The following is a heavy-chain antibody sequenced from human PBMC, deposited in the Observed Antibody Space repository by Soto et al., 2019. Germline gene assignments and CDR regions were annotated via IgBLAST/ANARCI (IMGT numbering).Heavy chain of an antibody. J-gene: IGHJ4*02. V-gene: IGHV3-30-3*01. CDR1: GFTFSSYA. D-gene: IGHD3-16*01. CDR3: ARDFESVTLSGLFDY. CDR2: ISYDGSNK. Sequence: QVQLVESGGGVVQPGRSLRLSCAASGFTFSSYAMHWVRQAPGKGLEWVAVISYDGSNKYYADSVKGRFTISRDNSKNTLYLQMNSLRAEDTAVYYCARDFESVTLSGLFDYWGQGTLVTVSS.